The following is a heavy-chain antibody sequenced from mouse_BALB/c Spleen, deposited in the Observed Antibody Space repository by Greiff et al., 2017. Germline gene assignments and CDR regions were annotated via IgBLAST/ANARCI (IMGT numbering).Heavy chain of an antibody. J-gene: IGHJ4*01. V-gene: IGHV3-2*02. CDR1: GYSITSDYA. CDR3: ARGHYDYVMDY. Sequence: EVQLQESGPGLVKPSQSLSLTCTVTGYSITSDYAWYWIRQFPGNKLEWMGYISYCGSTSYNPSLKSRISITRDTSKNQFFQQLNSVTTEDTATYYCARGHYDYVMDYWGQGTSVTVSS. D-gene: IGHD2-4*01. CDR2: ISYCGST.